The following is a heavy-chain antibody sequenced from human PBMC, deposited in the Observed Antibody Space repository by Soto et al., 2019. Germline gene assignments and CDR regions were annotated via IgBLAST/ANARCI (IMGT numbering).Heavy chain of an antibody. CDR3: ARPPAGAGGFDY. CDR1: GGSISSSSYY. Sequence: QLQLQESGPGLVKPSETLSLTCTVSGGSISSSSYYWGWIRQPPGKGLEWIGSIYYSGSTYYNPSLKSRVTISVDTSKNQFSLKLSSVTAADTAVYYCARPPAGAGGFDYWGQGTLVTVSS. J-gene: IGHJ4*02. D-gene: IGHD6-19*01. V-gene: IGHV4-39*01. CDR2: IYYSGST.